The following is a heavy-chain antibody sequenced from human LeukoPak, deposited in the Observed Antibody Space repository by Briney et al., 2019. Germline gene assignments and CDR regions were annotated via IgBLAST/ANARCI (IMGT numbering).Heavy chain of an antibody. Sequence: PGGSLRLSCAASGFTFGNAWMSWVRQAPGKGLEWVGRIKSKTDGGTTDYAAPVKGRFTISRDDSKNTLYLQMNSLKTEDTAVYYCTTGSSMIVVVAPPFDYWGRGTLVTVSS. CDR3: TTGSSMIVVVAPPFDY. CDR2: IKSKTDGGTT. J-gene: IGHJ4*02. CDR1: GFTFGNAW. D-gene: IGHD3-22*01. V-gene: IGHV3-15*01.